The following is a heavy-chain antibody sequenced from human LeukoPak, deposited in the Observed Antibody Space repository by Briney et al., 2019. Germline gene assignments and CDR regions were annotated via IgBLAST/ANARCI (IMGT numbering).Heavy chain of an antibody. Sequence: ASVKVSCKASGYTFTDYYIQWVRQAPGQGLEWVGWINPKSGDANFAQKFQGRVTMTRDTSISTAYMEVSRLASDGTAVYYCARDSSNKPFDYWGQGTLVTVSS. CDR2: INPKSGDA. CDR3: ARDSSNKPFDY. J-gene: IGHJ4*02. V-gene: IGHV1-2*02. D-gene: IGHD6-13*01. CDR1: GYTFTDYY.